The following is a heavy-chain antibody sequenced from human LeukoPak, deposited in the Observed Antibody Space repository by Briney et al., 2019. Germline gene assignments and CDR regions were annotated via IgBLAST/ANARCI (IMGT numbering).Heavy chain of an antibody. J-gene: IGHJ4*02. CDR3: ASEGITIFGVVIQAKFDY. V-gene: IGHV1-69*10. CDR1: GGTFISYT. D-gene: IGHD3-3*01. CDR2: XXXILGIA. Sequence: ASVXVSCKASGGTFISYTISWVRQAPGQGLEWRGXXXXILGIANYAQKFQGRVTITADKSTSTAYMELSSLRSEDTAVYYCASEGITIFGVVIQAKFDYWGQGTLVTVSS.